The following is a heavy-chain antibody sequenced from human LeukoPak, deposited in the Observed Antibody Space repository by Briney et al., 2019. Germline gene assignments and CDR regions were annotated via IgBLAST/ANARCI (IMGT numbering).Heavy chain of an antibody. CDR1: GGSFSGYY. Sequence: SETLSLTCAVYGGSFSGYYWSWIRQPPGKGLEWIGEINHSGSTNYNPSLKSRVTISVDTSKNQFSLKLSSVTAADTAVYYCARGPAGFWSGYYTPKSYYMDVWGKGTTVTVSS. V-gene: IGHV4-34*01. CDR3: ARGPAGFWSGYYTPKSYYMDV. J-gene: IGHJ6*03. D-gene: IGHD3-3*01. CDR2: INHSGST.